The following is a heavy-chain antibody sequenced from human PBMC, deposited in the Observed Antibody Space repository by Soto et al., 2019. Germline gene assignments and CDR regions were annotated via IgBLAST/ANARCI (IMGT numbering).Heavy chain of an antibody. D-gene: IGHD6-19*01. J-gene: IGHJ2*01. CDR1: GYSFTSCA. CDR3: VRDRAVDWYLDL. CDR2: INTDTGNT. V-gene: IGHV1-3*04. Sequence: QVQVVQSGAEVKKPGASVRLSCKTSGYSFTSCAIHWVRQAPGQRFEWMGWINTDTGNTKYSQNFQARVTITRDTCASTAYMELSSLTSADTALYYCVRDRAVDWYLDLWGRGTLVTVSS.